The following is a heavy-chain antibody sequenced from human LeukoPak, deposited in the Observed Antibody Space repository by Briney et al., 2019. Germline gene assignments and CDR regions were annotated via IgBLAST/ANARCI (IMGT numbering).Heavy chain of an antibody. CDR1: GGSISSYY. J-gene: IGHJ6*03. V-gene: IGHV4-59*01. Sequence: SETLSLTCTVSGGSISSYYWSWIGQPPGKGLEWIGYIYYSGSTNYNPSLKSRVTISVDTSENQFSLKLSSVTAADTAVYYCARALKGADYYYYYMDVWGKGTTVTVSS. D-gene: IGHD1-26*01. CDR3: ARALKGADYYYYYMDV. CDR2: IYYSGST.